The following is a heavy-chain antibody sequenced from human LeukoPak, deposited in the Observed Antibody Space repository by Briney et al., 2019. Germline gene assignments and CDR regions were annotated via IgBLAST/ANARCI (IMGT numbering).Heavy chain of an antibody. Sequence: ASVKVSCKASGGTFSSYAISWVRQAPGQGLEWMGWMNPNSGNTGYAQKFQGRVTMTRNTSISTAYMELSSLRSEDTAVYYCARGLARTSMVTRGGVRFDYWGQGTLVTVSS. CDR2: MNPNSGNT. CDR1: GGTFSSYA. J-gene: IGHJ4*02. CDR3: ARGLARTSMVTRGGVRFDY. V-gene: IGHV1-8*02. D-gene: IGHD5-18*01.